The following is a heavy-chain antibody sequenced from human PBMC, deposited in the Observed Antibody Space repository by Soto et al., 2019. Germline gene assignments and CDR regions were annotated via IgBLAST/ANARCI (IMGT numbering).Heavy chain of an antibody. J-gene: IGHJ4*02. Sequence: SETLSLTCAVSGGSISSGGYSWSWIRQPPGKGLEWIGYIYHSGSTYYNPSLKSRVTISVDRSKNQFSLKLSSVTAADTAVYYHAIYSYGNFDYWGQGTLVTVSS. D-gene: IGHD5-18*01. V-gene: IGHV4-30-2*01. CDR3: AIYSYGNFDY. CDR2: IYHSGST. CDR1: GGSISSGGYS.